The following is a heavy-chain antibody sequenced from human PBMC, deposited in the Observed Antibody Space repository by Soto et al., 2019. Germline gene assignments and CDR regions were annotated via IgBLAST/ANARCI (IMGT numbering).Heavy chain of an antibody. CDR2: INHSGST. J-gene: IGHJ5*02. Sequence: SETLSLTCAVYGGSFSGYYWSWIRQPPGKGLEWIGEINHSGSTNYSPSLTSRVTISVETSKNQFSLKLSSVTAGYTAVYYCARYSSSANWFDPWGQGTLVTVSS. V-gene: IGHV4-34*01. CDR3: ARYSSSANWFDP. D-gene: IGHD6-6*01. CDR1: GGSFSGYY.